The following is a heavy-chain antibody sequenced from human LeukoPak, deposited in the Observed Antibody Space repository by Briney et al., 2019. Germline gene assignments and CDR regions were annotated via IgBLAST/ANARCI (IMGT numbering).Heavy chain of an antibody. CDR1: GGSISSYY. CDR3: ARGLYSSGWRTVYNWLDP. V-gene: IGHV4-59*08. CDR2: IYYSGST. J-gene: IGHJ5*02. D-gene: IGHD6-19*01. Sequence: SETLSLTCTVSGGSISSYYWSWIRQPPGKGLEWIGYIYYSGSTNYNPSLKSRVTISVDTSKNQFSLKLSSVTAADTAVYYCARGLYSSGWRTVYNWLDPWGQGTLVTVSS.